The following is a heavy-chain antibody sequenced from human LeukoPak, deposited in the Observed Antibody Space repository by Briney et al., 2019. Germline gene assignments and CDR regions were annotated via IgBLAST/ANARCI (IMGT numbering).Heavy chain of an antibody. V-gene: IGHV4-34*01. CDR1: GGSFSGYY. CDR2: INHSGST. J-gene: IGHJ5*02. D-gene: IGHD6-13*01. Sequence: SETLSLTCAVYGGSFSGYYWSWIRQPPGKGLEWIGEINHSGSTNYNPSLKSRVTISVDTSKNQFSLKLSSVTAADTAVYYCARRYGSSVSWFDPWGQGTLVTVSS. CDR3: ARRYGSSVSWFDP.